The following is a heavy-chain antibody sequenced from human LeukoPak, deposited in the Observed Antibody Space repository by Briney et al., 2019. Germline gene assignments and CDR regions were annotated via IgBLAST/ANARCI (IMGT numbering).Heavy chain of an antibody. V-gene: IGHV3-7*01. CDR2: IKQDGSEK. CDR3: AREAGRDYYYGMDV. J-gene: IGHJ6*02. Sequence: GGSLRLSCAASGFTFSSYWMSWVRQAPGKGLEWVANIKQDGSEKYYVDSVKGRFTISRDNAKNSLYLQTNSLRAEDTAVYYCAREAGRDYYYGMDVWGQGTTVTVSS. D-gene: IGHD1-26*01. CDR1: GFTFSSYW.